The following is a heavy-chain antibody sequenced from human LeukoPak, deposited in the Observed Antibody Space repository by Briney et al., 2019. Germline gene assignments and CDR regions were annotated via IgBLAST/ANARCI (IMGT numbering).Heavy chain of an antibody. V-gene: IGHV1-18*01. CDR2: ISAYNGNT. D-gene: IGHD3-22*01. CDR3: ARVITMIVVVPNGDAFDI. CDR1: GGTFSSYA. J-gene: IGHJ3*02. Sequence: ASVKVSCKASGGTFSSYAISWVRQAPGQGLEWMGWISAYNGNTNYAQKLQGRVTMTTDTSTSTAYMELRSLRSDDTAVYYCARVITMIVVVPNGDAFDIWGQGTMVTVSS.